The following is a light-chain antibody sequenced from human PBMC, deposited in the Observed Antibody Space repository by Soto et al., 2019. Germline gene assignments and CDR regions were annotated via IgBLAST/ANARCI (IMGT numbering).Light chain of an antibody. Sequence: ILMTQSPATLSVSPGERATLSCRASENVISSYLAWDQQKPGQAPRLLNHRTSNRAPGNPDRVSGRWVGKDFTLTISRLEAEDFAVYWCQQYDSSPRTFGQGTKVDIK. J-gene: IGKJ1*01. CDR3: QQYDSSPRT. V-gene: IGKV3-20*01. CDR1: ENVISSY. CDR2: RTS.